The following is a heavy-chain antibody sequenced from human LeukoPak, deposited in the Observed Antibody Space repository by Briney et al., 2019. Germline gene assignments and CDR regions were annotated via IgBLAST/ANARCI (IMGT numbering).Heavy chain of an antibody. V-gene: IGHV3-74*01. CDR2: INNDGSTT. CDR1: GFTFSDFW. J-gene: IGHJ4*02. CDR3: ARGDAYALNY. Sequence: GGSLRLSCTASGFTFSDFWVHWVRQAPGKGLVWVSRINNDGSTTADADSVKGRFTITRDNAKNTLYLQMNSLRAEDTAVYYCARGDAYALNYWGQGTPVTVSS. D-gene: IGHD2-2*01.